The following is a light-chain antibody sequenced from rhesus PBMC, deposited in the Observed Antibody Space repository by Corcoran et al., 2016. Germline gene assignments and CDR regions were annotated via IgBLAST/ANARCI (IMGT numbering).Light chain of an antibody. Sequence: QSALTQPPSVSKSLGQSVTISCTGTSSDIGGYNDGSWYQQHPGTAPRLLIYDVSKRPSGVSDRFSGSKSGNTASLTISGLQAEDAADYYCCSYRSGNTYIFGAGTRLTVL. J-gene: IGLJ1*01. CDR3: CSYRSGNTYI. CDR2: DVS. V-gene: IGLV2S9*01. CDR1: SSDIGGYND.